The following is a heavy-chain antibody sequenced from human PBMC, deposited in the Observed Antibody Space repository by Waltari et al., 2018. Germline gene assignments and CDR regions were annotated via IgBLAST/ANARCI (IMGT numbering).Heavy chain of an antibody. V-gene: IGHV3-21*01. Sequence: EVQLVESGGGLVKPGGSLRLSCAASGFTFSSYSMNWVRQAPGKGLEWVSSISSSSSYIYYADSVKGRFTISRDNAKNSLYLQMNSLRAEDTAVYYCARDQNFWSGHNDYWGQGTLVTVSS. CDR1: GFTFSSYS. J-gene: IGHJ4*02. D-gene: IGHD3-3*01. CDR3: ARDQNFWSGHNDY. CDR2: ISSSSSYI.